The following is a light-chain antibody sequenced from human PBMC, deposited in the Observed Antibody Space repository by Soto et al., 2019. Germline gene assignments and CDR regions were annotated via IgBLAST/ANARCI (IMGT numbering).Light chain of an antibody. CDR2: GTS. CDR3: QQYGSSSWT. CDR1: QSVSSSY. J-gene: IGKJ1*01. Sequence: EIVLTQSPGTLSLSPGERATLSCRASQSVSSSYLAWYQQKPGQAPRLLIYGTSSRATAIQDRFSGSGSGTDFTLTISILEPEDFAVYYCQQYGSSSWTFGQGTKVEIK. V-gene: IGKV3-20*01.